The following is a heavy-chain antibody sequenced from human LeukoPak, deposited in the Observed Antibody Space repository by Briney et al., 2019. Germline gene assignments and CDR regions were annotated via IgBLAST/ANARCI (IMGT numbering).Heavy chain of an antibody. Sequence: GGSLRLSCAASGFTFSSYGMHWVRQAPGKGLEWVAFIRYDGSNKYYADSVKGRFTISRDNSKNTLYLQMNSPRAEDTAVYYCAKEAEPYYYDAKTFDYWGQGTLVTVSS. D-gene: IGHD3-22*01. CDR3: AKEAEPYYYDAKTFDY. J-gene: IGHJ4*02. CDR1: GFTFSSYG. CDR2: IRYDGSNK. V-gene: IGHV3-30*02.